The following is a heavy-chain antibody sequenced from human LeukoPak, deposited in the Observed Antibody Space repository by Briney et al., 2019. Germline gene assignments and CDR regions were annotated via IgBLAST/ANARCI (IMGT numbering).Heavy chain of an antibody. D-gene: IGHD3-22*01. V-gene: IGHV4-39*01. CDR3: ARSSDSSGYLNWFDP. Sequence: PSETLSLTCTVSGGSISSSYYYWGWIRQPPGKGLEWIGSIYSSGSTYYNPSLKSRVTISVDTSKNQFSLKLTSVTAADTAVYYCARSSDSSGYLNWFDPWGQGTLVTVSS. CDR2: IYSSGST. CDR1: GGSISSSYYY. J-gene: IGHJ5*02.